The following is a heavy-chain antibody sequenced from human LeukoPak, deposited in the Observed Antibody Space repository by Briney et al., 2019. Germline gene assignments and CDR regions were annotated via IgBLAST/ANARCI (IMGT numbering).Heavy chain of an antibody. V-gene: IGHV1-18*01. J-gene: IGHJ5*02. CDR1: GYTFTSYG. CDR3: ARDKGSGSYYNWFNP. Sequence: ASVKVSCKASGYTFTSYGISWVRQAPGQGLEWMGWISAYNGNTNYAQKLQGRVTMTTDTSTSTASMELRSLRSDDTAVYYCARDKGSGSYYNWFNPWGQGTLVTVSS. D-gene: IGHD3-10*01. CDR2: ISAYNGNT.